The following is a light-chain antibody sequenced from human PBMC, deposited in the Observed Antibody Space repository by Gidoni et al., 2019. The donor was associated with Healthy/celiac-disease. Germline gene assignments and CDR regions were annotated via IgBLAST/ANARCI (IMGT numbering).Light chain of an antibody. CDR1: NIGSKS. Sequence: SYVLTQPPSVSVAPGQTARITCGGNNIGSKSVHWYQQKPGRAPLLVVYDDSDRPSGIPERFSGSNSGNTATLTISRVEAGDEADYYCQVWDSSSDLYWVFGGGTKLTVL. CDR3: QVWDSSSDLYWV. CDR2: DDS. J-gene: IGLJ3*02. V-gene: IGLV3-21*02.